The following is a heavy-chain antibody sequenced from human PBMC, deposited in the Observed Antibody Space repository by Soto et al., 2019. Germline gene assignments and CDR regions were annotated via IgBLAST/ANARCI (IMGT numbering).Heavy chain of an antibody. V-gene: IGHV3-23*01. D-gene: IGHD3-16*02. CDR2: ISAGGGTT. Sequence: GGSLRLSCAASGFTFSSYAMSWVRQAPGKGLEWVSTISAGGGTTYYADSVKGRFAFSRDNSRNTLYLQMNSLRAEDTALYYCATYYIWGSYRYFDYWGQGTLVTVSS. CDR1: GFTFSSYA. CDR3: ATYYIWGSYRYFDY. J-gene: IGHJ4*02.